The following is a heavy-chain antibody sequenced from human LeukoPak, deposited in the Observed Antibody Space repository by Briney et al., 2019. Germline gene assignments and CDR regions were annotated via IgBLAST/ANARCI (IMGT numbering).Heavy chain of an antibody. D-gene: IGHD1-1*01. J-gene: IGHJ4*02. V-gene: IGHV4-59*08. CDR3: ARLSETGTTDY. CDR2: IYYSGGT. Sequence: SETLSLTCTVSGGSISSYYWSWIRQPPGKGLEWIGYIYYSGGTNYNPSLKSRVTISVDTSKNQFSLKLSSVTAADTAVYYCARLSETGTTDYWGQGTLVTVSS. CDR1: GGSISSYY.